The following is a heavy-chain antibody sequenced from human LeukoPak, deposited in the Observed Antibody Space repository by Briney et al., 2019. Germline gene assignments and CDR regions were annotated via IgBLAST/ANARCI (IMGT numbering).Heavy chain of an antibody. D-gene: IGHD3-3*01. Sequence: GASVKVSCKASGYTFTSYDINWVRQATGQGLEWMGWMNPNSGNTGYAQKFQGRVTITRNTSISTAYMELSSLRSEDTAVYYCARTYSYCSGYTTLGYWGQGTLVTVSS. V-gene: IGHV1-8*03. CDR3: ARTYSYCSGYTTLGY. J-gene: IGHJ4*02. CDR2: MNPNSGNT. CDR1: GYTFTSYD.